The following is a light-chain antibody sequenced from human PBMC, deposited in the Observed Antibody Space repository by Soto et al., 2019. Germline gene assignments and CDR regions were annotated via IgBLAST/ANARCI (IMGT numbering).Light chain of an antibody. CDR3: QYTDTYWP. J-gene: IGKJ1*01. CDR2: DAS. CDR1: HNIHRW. Sequence: QMTQSPSTLSASIGDRVTITCRASHNIHRWLAWYHQKPGMVPTLLLSDASTLERGVPSRFSGSGSGTEFTLTISDVQTDDFGTYYCQYTDTYWPFGQGTKLEIK. V-gene: IGKV1-5*01.